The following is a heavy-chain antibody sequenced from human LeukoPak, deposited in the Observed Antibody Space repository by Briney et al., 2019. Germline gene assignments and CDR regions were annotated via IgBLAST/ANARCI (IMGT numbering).Heavy chain of an antibody. CDR1: GGSISSYY. D-gene: IGHD3-10*01. CDR3: ASSRLWFGESISFDY. V-gene: IGHV4-59*08. CDR2: IYYSGST. Sequence: SETLSLTCTVSGGSISSYYWSWIRQPPGKGLEWIGHIYYSGSTNYNPSLKSRVTISVDTSKNQFSLKLSSVTAADTAVYYCASSRLWFGESISFDYWGQGTLVTVSS. J-gene: IGHJ4*02.